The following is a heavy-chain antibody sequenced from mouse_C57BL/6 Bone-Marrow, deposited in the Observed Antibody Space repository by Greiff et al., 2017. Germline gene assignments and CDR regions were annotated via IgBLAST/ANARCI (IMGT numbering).Heavy chain of an antibody. CDR1: GYTFPSSG. CDR2: IYPRSGNP. J-gene: IGHJ2*01. D-gene: IGHD2-2*01. Sequence: QVHVKQSGAELARPGASVKLSCTASGYTFPSSGISWVKQRTGQGLAWIGEIYPRSGNPYYNEQFKGKATLTADKSSSTAYMELRSLTSEDSAVYFCAREGYLGFDYWGQGTTLTVSS. CDR3: AREGYLGFDY. V-gene: IGHV1-81*01.